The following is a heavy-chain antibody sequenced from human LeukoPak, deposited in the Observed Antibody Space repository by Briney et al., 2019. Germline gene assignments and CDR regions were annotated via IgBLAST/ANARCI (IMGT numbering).Heavy chain of an antibody. D-gene: IGHD6-6*01. V-gene: IGHV3-21*01. CDR1: GFTFSSYS. CDR2: ISSSSSYI. J-gene: IGHJ5*02. CDR3: ARDPPQRYCSSSGRNWFDP. Sequence: PGGSLRLSCAASGFTFSSYSMNWVRQAPGKGLEWVSSISSSSSYIYYADSVKGRFTISRDNAKNSLYLQMNSLRAEDTAVYYCARDPPQRYCSSSGRNWFDPWGQGTLVTVSS.